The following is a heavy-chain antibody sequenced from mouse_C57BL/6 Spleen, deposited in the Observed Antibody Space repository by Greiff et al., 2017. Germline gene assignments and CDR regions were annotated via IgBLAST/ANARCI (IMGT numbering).Heavy chain of an antibody. CDR3: ARDGAFITTVVRYFEV. D-gene: IGHD1-1*01. Sequence: QVQLKESGAELVRPGTSVKMSCKASGYTFTNYWIGWAKQRPGNGLEWIGDIYPGGGYTNYNEKFKGKATLTADKSSSTASMQFRSLTSEDSAIYYCARDGAFITTVVRYFEVWGTGTTVTVSS. V-gene: IGHV1-63*01. CDR2: IYPGGGYT. J-gene: IGHJ1*03. CDR1: GYTFTNYW.